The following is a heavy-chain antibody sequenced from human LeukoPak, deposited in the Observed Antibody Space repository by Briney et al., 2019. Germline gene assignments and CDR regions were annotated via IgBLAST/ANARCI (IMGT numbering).Heavy chain of an antibody. CDR1: GFTFDDYA. J-gene: IGHJ4*02. CDR2: ISSSSSYI. CDR3: ARVPLRYCSSTSCYANDY. V-gene: IGHV3-21*01. Sequence: GRSLRLSCAASGFTFDDYAMHWVRQAPGKGLEWVSSISSSSSYIYYADSVKGRFTISRDNAKNSLYPQMNSLRAEDTAVYYCARVPLRYCSSTSCYANDYWGQGTLVTVSS. D-gene: IGHD2-2*01.